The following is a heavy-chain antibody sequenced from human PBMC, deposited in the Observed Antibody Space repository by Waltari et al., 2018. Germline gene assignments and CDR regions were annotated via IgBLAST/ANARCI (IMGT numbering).Heavy chain of an antibody. CDR1: GFTFSSYE. J-gene: IGHJ6*02. Sequence: EVQLVESGGGLVQPGGSLRLSCAASGFTFSSYEMNWVRQAPGKGLEGVAYISSSGSTIYYADSVKGRFTISRDNAKNSLYLQMNSLRAEDTAVYYCATRIAARVYYYYYYGMDVWGQGTTVTVSS. V-gene: IGHV3-48*03. D-gene: IGHD6-6*01. CDR2: ISSSGSTI. CDR3: ATRIAARVYYYYYYGMDV.